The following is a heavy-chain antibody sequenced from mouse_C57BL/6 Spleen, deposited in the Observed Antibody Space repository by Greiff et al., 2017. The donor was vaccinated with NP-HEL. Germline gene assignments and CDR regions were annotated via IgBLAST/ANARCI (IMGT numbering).Heavy chain of an antibody. Sequence: VQLQQPGAELVMPGASVKLSCKASGYTFTSYWMHWVKQRPGQGLKWIGEIDPSDSYTNYNQKFKGKSTLTVDKSSSTAYMQLSSLTSEDSAVYYCARGNYGNPFAYWGQGTLVTVSA. CDR1: GYTFTSYW. J-gene: IGHJ3*01. V-gene: IGHV1-69*01. CDR2: IDPSDSYT. CDR3: ARGNYGNPFAY. D-gene: IGHD2-1*01.